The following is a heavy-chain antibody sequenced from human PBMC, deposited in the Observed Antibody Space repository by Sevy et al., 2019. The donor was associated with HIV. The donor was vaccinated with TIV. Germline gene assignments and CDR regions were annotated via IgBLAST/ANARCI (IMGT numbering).Heavy chain of an antibody. CDR3: ARGKREEWLLYLDN. V-gene: IGHV1-2*02. J-gene: IGHJ4*02. CDR2: IYPNGGDT. CDR1: GYTFAAYY. Sequence: ASVKVSCKTSGYTFAAYYIHWVRQAPGQGPEWLGWIYPNGGDTTFAQKFQGRVTGTMGTSFNTVYMELNRLRSDDTAVYYCARGKREEWLLYLDNWGQGTLVTVSS. D-gene: IGHD3-3*01.